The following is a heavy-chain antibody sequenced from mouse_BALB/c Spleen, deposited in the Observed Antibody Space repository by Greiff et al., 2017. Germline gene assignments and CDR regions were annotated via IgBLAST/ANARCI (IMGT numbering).Heavy chain of an antibody. CDR1: GFSLSTSGMG. V-gene: IGHV8-12*01. J-gene: IGHJ4*01. Sequence: QVTLKVSGPGILQPSQTLSLTCSFSGFSLSTSGMGVSWIRQPSGKGLEWLAHIYWDDDKRYNPSLKSRLTISKDTSSNQVFLKITSVDTADTATYYCARREGYDAMDYWGQGTSVTVSS. CDR3: ARREGYDAMDY. D-gene: IGHD2-14*01. CDR2: IYWDDDK.